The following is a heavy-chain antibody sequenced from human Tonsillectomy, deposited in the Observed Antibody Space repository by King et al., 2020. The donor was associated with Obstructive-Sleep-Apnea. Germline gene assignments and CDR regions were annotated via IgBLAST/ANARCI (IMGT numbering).Heavy chain of an antibody. CDR1: GGSINSGDYY. Sequence: QLQESGPGLVKPSQTLSLTCTVSGGSINSGDYYWNWIRQQPGKGLEWIGYIYYSGSTYYNPSLKSRVTISVDTSKNEFSLKLSSVTVADTAVYYCAREERLREFSLKRQPLFRADWAVWGQGTTVTVSS. J-gene: IGHJ6*02. CDR2: IYYSGST. CDR3: AREERLREFSLKRQPLFRADWAV. D-gene: IGHD3-16*02. V-gene: IGHV4-31*03.